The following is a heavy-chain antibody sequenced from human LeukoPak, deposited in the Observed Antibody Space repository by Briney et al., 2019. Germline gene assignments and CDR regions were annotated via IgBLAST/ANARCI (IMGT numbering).Heavy chain of an antibody. CDR1: GYTFTSYY. J-gene: IGHJ3*02. V-gene: IGHV1-46*01. CDR3: ARGRGVVVPAAPTGDPFDI. CDR2: INPSGCST. Sequence: ASVKVSCKASGYTFTSYYMHWVRQAPGQGLEWMGIINPSGCSTSYAQKFQGRVTMTRDTSTSTVYMELSSLTSEDTAVYYCARGRGVVVPAAPTGDPFDIWGQGTMVTVSS. D-gene: IGHD2-2*01.